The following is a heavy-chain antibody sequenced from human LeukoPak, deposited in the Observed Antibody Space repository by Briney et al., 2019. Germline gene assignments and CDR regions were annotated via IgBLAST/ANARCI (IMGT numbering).Heavy chain of an antibody. CDR1: GYTFTAYY. CDR3: ARGSQEGEGITPHDC. Sequence: GASVKVSCKTSGYTFTAYYMHWVRLAPGQGLEWMGWINPDSGDTSYAQRFQGRVTMTRDTSINTAYMELSRLRSDDTAIYYCARGSQEGEGITPHDCWGQGTLVTVSS. J-gene: IGHJ4*02. D-gene: IGHD2-15*01. V-gene: IGHV1-2*02. CDR2: INPDSGDT.